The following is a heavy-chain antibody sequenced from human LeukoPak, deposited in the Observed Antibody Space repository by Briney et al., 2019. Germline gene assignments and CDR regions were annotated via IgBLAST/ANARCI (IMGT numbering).Heavy chain of an antibody. CDR1: GGTFSSYA. D-gene: IGHD2-21*01. Sequence: SVKVSCKASGGTFSSYAISWVRQAPGQWLELMGRIIPIFGTAKYAQKFQGRVTITADESTSTAYMELSSLRSEDTAVYYCARDSSKFPSLIPHWGQGTLVTVSS. J-gene: IGHJ1*01. CDR2: IIPIFGTA. CDR3: ARDSSKFPSLIPH. V-gene: IGHV1-69*13.